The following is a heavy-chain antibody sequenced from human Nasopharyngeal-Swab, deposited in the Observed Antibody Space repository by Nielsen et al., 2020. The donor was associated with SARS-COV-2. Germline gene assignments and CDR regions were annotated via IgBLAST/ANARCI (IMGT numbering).Heavy chain of an antibody. CDR1: GYTFTGYY. CDR2: INPNSGGT. Sequence: AAVKVSCRASGYTFTGYYMHWVRQDPGQGLEWMGRINPNSGGTNYAQKFQGRVTMTRDTSISTAYMELSRLRSDDTAVYYCARDLYSSSSTPDYWGQGTLVTVSS. J-gene: IGHJ4*02. CDR3: ARDLYSSSSTPDY. V-gene: IGHV1-2*06. D-gene: IGHD6-6*01.